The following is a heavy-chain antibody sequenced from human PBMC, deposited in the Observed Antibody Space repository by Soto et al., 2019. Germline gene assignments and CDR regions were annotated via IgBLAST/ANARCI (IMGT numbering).Heavy chain of an antibody. Sequence: SVKVSCKASGGTFSSYAISWVRQAPGQGLEWMGGIIPIFGTANYAQKFQGRVTITADESTSTAYMELSSLRSEDTAVYYCARSLSSGYYHDAFDIWGQGTMVTVSS. CDR2: IIPIFGTA. V-gene: IGHV1-69*13. J-gene: IGHJ3*02. CDR1: GGTFSSYA. D-gene: IGHD3-22*01. CDR3: ARSLSSGYYHDAFDI.